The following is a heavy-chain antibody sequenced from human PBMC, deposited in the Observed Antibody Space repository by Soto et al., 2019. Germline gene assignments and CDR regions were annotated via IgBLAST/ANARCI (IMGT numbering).Heavy chain of an antibody. CDR3: AKGSSAFTVFGVVFDY. D-gene: IGHD3-3*01. V-gene: IGHV3-30-3*01. CDR1: GLIFSNYA. CDR2: ISYDGNNK. J-gene: IGHJ4*02. Sequence: GGSLRLSCVASGLIFSNYAIHWVRQAPGKGLEWVAAISYDGNNKYYADSVKGRFTISRDDSKSTLYLQMNSLRAEDTAVYHCAKGSSAFTVFGVVFDYWGQGTLVTVSS.